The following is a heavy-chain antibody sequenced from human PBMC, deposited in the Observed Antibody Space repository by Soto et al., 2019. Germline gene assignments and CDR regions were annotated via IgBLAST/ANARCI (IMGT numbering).Heavy chain of an antibody. J-gene: IGHJ4*02. CDR3: VKILKYSYGLPH. CDR2: ISSNGGST. V-gene: IGHV3-64D*06. Sequence: GGSLRLSCSASGFTFSSYAMHWVRQAPGKGLEYVSVISSNGGSTYYADSVKGRFTISRDNSKNTLYLQMSSLRAEDTAVYYCVKILKYSYGLPHRGQGTLVTVSS. D-gene: IGHD5-18*01. CDR1: GFTFSSYA.